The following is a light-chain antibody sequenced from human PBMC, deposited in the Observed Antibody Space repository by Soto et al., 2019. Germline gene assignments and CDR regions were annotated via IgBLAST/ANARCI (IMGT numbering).Light chain of an antibody. CDR2: GAS. Sequence: EIVMTQSPATLSVSPGERATLSCRASHSVSSNLAWYQQKPGQAPRLLIYGASTRATGIPARISGSGSGTEFTLIISSLQSEDFAVYYCQQYNNRPFTFGPGTKVDIK. CDR3: QQYNNRPFT. J-gene: IGKJ3*01. CDR1: HSVSSN. V-gene: IGKV3-15*01.